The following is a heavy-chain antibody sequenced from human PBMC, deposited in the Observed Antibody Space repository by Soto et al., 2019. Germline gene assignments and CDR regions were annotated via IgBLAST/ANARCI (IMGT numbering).Heavy chain of an antibody. V-gene: IGHV3-13*01. CDR2: IGTAGDT. J-gene: IGHJ4*02. D-gene: IGHD3-16*01. CDR1: EFTISSYG. CDR3: TRGGDGFGY. Sequence: XFQRLRNTAAEFTISSYGFKWVRQATGKGLEWVSGIGTAGDTYYAGSVKGRFIMSRENGKNSLYLQMNSLRAGDTAVYYCTRGGDGFGYWGQGTLVTLYS.